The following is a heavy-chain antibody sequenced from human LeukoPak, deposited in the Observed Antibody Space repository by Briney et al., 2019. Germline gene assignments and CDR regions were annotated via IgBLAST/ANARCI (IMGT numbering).Heavy chain of an antibody. D-gene: IGHD4/OR15-4a*01. V-gene: IGHV1-2*02. Sequence: ASVKVSCKASGYTFTSYGINWVRQAPGQGLEWMGWINPNSGGTSYAEKFQVRVTMTRDTSISTAYMELSRLRSDDTAMYYCARRYDYGDYWGQGTLVTVSS. CDR1: GYTFTSYG. CDR3: ARRYDYGDY. J-gene: IGHJ4*02. CDR2: INPNSGGT.